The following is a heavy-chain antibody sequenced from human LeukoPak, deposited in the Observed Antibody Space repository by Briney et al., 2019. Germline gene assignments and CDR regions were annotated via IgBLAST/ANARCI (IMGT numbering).Heavy chain of an antibody. D-gene: IGHD3-10*01. CDR3: ARDMAGSALDL. CDR2: INPNSGGT. Sequence: GASVKVSCKASGYTFTGYYMHWVRQAPGQGLEWMGWINPNSGGTSYAQKFQGRVTMTRDTSISTAYMELSRLRSDDTAVYYCARDMAGSALDLWGRGTLVTVSS. J-gene: IGHJ2*01. CDR1: GYTFTGYY. V-gene: IGHV1-2*02.